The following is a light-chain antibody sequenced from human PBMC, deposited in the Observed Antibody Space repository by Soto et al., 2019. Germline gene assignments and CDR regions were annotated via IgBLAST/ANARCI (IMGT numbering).Light chain of an antibody. CDR3: LLSYSGARV. V-gene: IGLV7-46*01. Sequence: QAVVTQEPSLTVSPGGTVTLTCGSSTGTVTSGHYPYWFHQKPGQAPRTLVYNTSDKHSWTPARFSGSLLGGKAALTLSGAQPEDEADFYCLLSYSGARVFSGGTKVTVL. J-gene: IGLJ3*02. CDR2: NTS. CDR1: TGTVTSGHY.